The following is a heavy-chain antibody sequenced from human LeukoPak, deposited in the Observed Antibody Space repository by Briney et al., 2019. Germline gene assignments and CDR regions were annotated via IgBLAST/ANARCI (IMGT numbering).Heavy chain of an antibody. Sequence: PGGSLRLSCAASRFTFSNYWMSWVRQAPGKGLEWVANINQDGSERYYVDSVKGRFTISRDNTKNSLYLQMNSLRAEDTAVYYCARVKHSSGWYSDSPPKYYFDYWGQGTLVTVSS. CDR1: RFTFSNYW. CDR3: ARVKHSSGWYSDSPPKYYFDY. CDR2: INQDGSER. J-gene: IGHJ4*02. D-gene: IGHD6-19*01. V-gene: IGHV3-7*01.